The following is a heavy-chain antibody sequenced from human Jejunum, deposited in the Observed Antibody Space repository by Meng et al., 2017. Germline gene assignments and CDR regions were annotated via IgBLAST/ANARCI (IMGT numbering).Heavy chain of an antibody. CDR3: VADPAATLLFQLND. V-gene: IGHV3-74*01. D-gene: IGHD6-25*01. J-gene: IGHJ4*02. CDR2: INSDGSGT. CDR1: GFAFKRYW. Sequence: GESLKISCAASGFAFKRYWMHWVRQAPGKGLVWVSCINSDGSGTYYADSVKGRFTISRDNAKSTLSLQMNSLRAEDAAVYYCVADPAATLLFQLNDWGQGTPVTVSS.